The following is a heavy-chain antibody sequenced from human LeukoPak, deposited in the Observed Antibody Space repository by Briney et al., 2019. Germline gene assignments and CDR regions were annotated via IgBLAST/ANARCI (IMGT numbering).Heavy chain of an antibody. Sequence: SETLSLTCTVSGVSFSSYYWSWIRQPAGRGLEWIGRIHTSGSTNYNPSLKSRVTMSVDTSKSHFSLNLSSVTAADTAVYYCARERSGSYYENFDYWGQGTLVTVSS. CDR2: IHTSGST. V-gene: IGHV4-4*07. J-gene: IGHJ4*02. CDR3: ARERSGSYYENFDY. D-gene: IGHD3-10*01. CDR1: GVSFSSYY.